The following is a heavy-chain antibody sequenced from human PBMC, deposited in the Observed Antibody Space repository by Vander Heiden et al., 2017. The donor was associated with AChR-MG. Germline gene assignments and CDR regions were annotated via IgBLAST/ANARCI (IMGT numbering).Heavy chain of an antibody. J-gene: IGHJ4*02. CDR3: ARDYPYCSGGSCPPDY. D-gene: IGHD2-15*01. Sequence: QVQLVQSGAEVQKPGSSVTVSCKASGGTFSSYAISWVRQAPGQGLEWMGGSIPIFGTANYAQKFQGRVTITADKSTSTAYMELSSLRSEDTAVYYCARDYPYCSGGSCPPDYWGQGTLVTVSS. CDR2: SIPIFGTA. CDR1: GGTFSSYA. V-gene: IGHV1-69*06.